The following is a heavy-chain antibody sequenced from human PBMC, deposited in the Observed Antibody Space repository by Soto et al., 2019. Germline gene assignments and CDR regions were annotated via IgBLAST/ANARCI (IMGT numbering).Heavy chain of an antibody. J-gene: IGHJ6*03. V-gene: IGHV4-59*02. D-gene: IGHD2-15*01. CDR2: VHYSGST. CDR1: GSSVSSYY. CDR3: ARGGRNCSGGTCYAPYYMDV. Sequence: TSETLSLTCTVSGSSVSSYYWSWIRQPPGKGLEWIGYVHYSGSTNYNPSLKSRVTISLDTSKNQFSLKLTSVTAADTAVYFCARGGRNCSGGTCYAPYYMDVWGRRTTVTVSS.